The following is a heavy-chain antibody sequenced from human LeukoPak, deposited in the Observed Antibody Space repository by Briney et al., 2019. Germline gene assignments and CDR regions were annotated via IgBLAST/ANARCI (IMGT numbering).Heavy chain of an antibody. Sequence: GGSLRLSCAASGFTSSSYAMHWVRQAPGKGLEWVAVISYDGSNKYYADSVKGRFTISRDNSKNTLYLQMNSLRAEDTAVYYCARGLGYCSSTRCYGFDYWGQGTLVTVSS. V-gene: IGHV3-30*04. CDR3: ARGLGYCSSTRCYGFDY. J-gene: IGHJ4*02. CDR1: GFTSSSYA. CDR2: ISYDGSNK. D-gene: IGHD2-2*01.